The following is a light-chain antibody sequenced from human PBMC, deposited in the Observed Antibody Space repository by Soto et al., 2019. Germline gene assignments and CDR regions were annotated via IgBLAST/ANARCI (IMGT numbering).Light chain of an antibody. CDR1: SSDVGGYNY. V-gene: IGLV2-14*01. CDR2: DVS. Sequence: QSALTQPASVSGSPGQSITISCTGTSSDVGGYNYVYWCQQYPGNATKLMIYDVSNRPSGVSNRFSGSNSGNTASLTISGLHAEDEADDYCSSYSNSSTREVVFGGGTKLTVL. CDR3: SSYSNSSTREVV. J-gene: IGLJ2*01.